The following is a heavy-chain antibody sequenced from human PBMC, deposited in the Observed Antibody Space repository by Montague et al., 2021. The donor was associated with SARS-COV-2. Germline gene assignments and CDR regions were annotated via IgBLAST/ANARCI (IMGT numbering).Heavy chain of an antibody. CDR3: ARGHYSSSWYGIRYYFDY. Sequence: SETLSLTCAVYGGSFSGYYWSWIRQPPGKGLEWIGEIDHSGSTNYNPSLKSRVTISVDTSKSQFSLKLSSVTAADTAVYYCARGHYSSSWYGIRYYFDYWGQGTPVTVSS. D-gene: IGHD6-13*01. J-gene: IGHJ4*02. CDR1: GGSFSGYY. CDR2: IDHSGST. V-gene: IGHV4-34*01.